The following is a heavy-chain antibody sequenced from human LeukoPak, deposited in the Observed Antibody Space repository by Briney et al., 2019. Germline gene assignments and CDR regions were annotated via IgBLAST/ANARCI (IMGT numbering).Heavy chain of an antibody. CDR1: GGTFSSYA. CDR2: IIPILGIA. D-gene: IGHD6-19*01. V-gene: IGHV1-69*04. Sequence: GASVKVSCKASGGTFSSYAIRWVRPAPGQGLAWMGRIIPILGIANYAQKFQGRVTITADKSTSTAYMELRSLRSEDTAVYYCARTVAGFDYYYYGMDVWGQGTTVTVSS. J-gene: IGHJ6*02. CDR3: ARTVAGFDYYYYGMDV.